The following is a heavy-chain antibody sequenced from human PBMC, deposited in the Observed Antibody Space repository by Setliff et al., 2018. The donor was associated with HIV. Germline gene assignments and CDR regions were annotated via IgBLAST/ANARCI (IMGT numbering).Heavy chain of an antibody. V-gene: IGHV3-74*01. CDR2: INRDGSST. J-gene: IGHJ3*02. CDR1: GFTFSSHW. CDR3: AREDVTTSGFDI. Sequence: PGVSLRLSCAASGFTFSSHWMHWVRQAPGKGLVWVSRINRDGSSTAYADSVKRRFTISRDNDKSTLYLHMNSLRVEDTAVYYCAREDVTTSGFDIWGQGTMVTVSS. D-gene: IGHD4-17*01.